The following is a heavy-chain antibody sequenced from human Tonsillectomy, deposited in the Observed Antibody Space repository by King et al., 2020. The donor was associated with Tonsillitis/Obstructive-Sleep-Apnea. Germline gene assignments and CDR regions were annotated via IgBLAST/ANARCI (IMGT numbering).Heavy chain of an antibody. CDR3: ARDYSSGYGLDV. J-gene: IGHJ6*02. D-gene: IGHD6-19*01. Sequence: QLQESGPGLVKPSETLSLTCTVSGGSISSYYWNWIRQPAGKRLEWIGRIHTSGSTNYNPSLKSRVTMSVETSKNRVSLRLNSVTAADTAVYYCARDYSSGYGLDVWGQGTTVTVSS. V-gene: IGHV4-4*07. CDR1: GGSISSYY. CDR2: IHTSGST.